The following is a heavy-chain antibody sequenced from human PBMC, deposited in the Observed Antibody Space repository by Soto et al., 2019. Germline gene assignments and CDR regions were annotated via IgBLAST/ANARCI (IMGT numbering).Heavy chain of an antibody. J-gene: IGHJ4*02. CDR2: IRSKAYGGTT. CDR3: TRGPKVDY. CDR1: GITFGDYA. Sequence: PGGSLRLSCTASGITFGDYAMSWVRQAPGKGLEWVGFIRSKAYGGTTEYAASVKGRFTISRDDSKSIAYLQMNSLKTEDTAVYYCTRGPKVDYWGQGPLVTVSS. V-gene: IGHV3-49*04.